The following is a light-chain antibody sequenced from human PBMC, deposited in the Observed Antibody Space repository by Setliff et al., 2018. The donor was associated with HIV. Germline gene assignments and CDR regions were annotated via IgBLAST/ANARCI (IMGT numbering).Light chain of an antibody. CDR1: SSDVGGYNY. V-gene: IGLV2-8*01. CDR3: SSYAGSNNYV. Sequence: QSVLTQPPSASGSPGQSVTISCTGTSSDVGGYNYVSWYQQHPGKAPKLMIYEVSKWPSRVPDRFSGSKSGNTASLTVSGLQAEDEAGYYCSSYAGSNNYVFGTGTKVTVL. CDR2: EVS. J-gene: IGLJ1*01.